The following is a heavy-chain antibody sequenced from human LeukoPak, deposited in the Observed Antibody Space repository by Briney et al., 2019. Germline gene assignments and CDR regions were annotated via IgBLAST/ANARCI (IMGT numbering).Heavy chain of an antibody. CDR3: AALEGGEDTEIDY. J-gene: IGHJ4*02. D-gene: IGHD3-16*01. Sequence: GESLKISCKGSVYSVTSYWSGWVRQMPGKSLEWMGIIYPGDSETRYSPSFQGQVTISADKSTSTAYLQWSSLKASDSAMYYCAALEGGEDTEIDYWGQGTLVTVSS. V-gene: IGHV5-51*01. CDR1: VYSVTSYW. CDR2: IYPGDSET.